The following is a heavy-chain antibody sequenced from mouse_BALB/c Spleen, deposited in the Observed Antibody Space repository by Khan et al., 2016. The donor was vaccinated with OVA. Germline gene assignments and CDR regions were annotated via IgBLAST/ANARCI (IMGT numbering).Heavy chain of an antibody. CDR2: ISTGGHYT. V-gene: IGHV5-9-3*01. J-gene: IGHJ4*01. CDR1: GFTFSSYA. CDR3: AISMGDYNAMDY. Sequence: EVELVESGGGLVKPGGSLKLSCSASGFTFSSYAMSWVRQTPEKRLEWVATISTGGHYTFYPDSVKGRFTISRDNAKNTLYLQMSSLTSEDTAMYYCAISMGDYNAMDYWGQGTSVTVAS. D-gene: IGHD2-10*02.